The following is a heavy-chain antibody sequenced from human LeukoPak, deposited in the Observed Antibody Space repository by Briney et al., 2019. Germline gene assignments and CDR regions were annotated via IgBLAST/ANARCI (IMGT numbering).Heavy chain of an antibody. Sequence: GASVKVSCKASGYTFTSYGISWVRQAPGQGLEWMGWISAYNGNTNYAQKLQGRVTMTTDTSTSTAYMELRSLRSDDTAVYYCARTRYCSGGSCYSWFDPWGQGTLVTVSS. CDR1: GYTFTSYG. J-gene: IGHJ5*02. CDR2: ISAYNGNT. D-gene: IGHD2-15*01. CDR3: ARTRYCSGGSCYSWFDP. V-gene: IGHV1-18*01.